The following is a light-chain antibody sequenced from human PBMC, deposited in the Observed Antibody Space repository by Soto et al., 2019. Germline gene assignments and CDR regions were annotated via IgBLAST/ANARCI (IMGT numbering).Light chain of an antibody. CDR2: EVS. CDR3: SSFTSISTYL. J-gene: IGLJ1*01. CDR1: SSDVGAYKY. Sequence: QSALTQPASVSGSPGQSITISCTGTSSDVGAYKYVSWYHQHPGKAPQLIIYEVSNRPSGVSNRFSGSKSGNTASLTISGLQAEDEADYYCSSFTSISTYLFGTGTKLTVL. V-gene: IGLV2-14*01.